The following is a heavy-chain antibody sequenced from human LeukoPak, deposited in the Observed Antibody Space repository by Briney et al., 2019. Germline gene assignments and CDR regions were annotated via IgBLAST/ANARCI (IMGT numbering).Heavy chain of an antibody. CDR1: GFTYSGYA. CDR2: LSGSGGST. D-gene: IGHD3-3*01. Sequence: PGGSLRLSCAASGFTYSGYAMSWVRQAPGKGLEWVSTLSGSGGSTYYADSVKGRFTISRDNSKNTLYLQMNSLRAEDTAVYYSAKDLTIFGVILIVLEDDYWGQGTLVTVSS. J-gene: IGHJ4*02. CDR3: AKDLTIFGVILIVLEDDY. V-gene: IGHV3-23*01.